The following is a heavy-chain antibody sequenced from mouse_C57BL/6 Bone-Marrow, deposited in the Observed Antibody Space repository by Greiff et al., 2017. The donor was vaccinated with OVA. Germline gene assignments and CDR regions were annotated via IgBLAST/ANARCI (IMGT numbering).Heavy chain of an antibody. V-gene: IGHV14-3*01. Sequence: VHVKQSVAELVRPGASVKLSCTASGFNIKNTYMHWVKQRPEQGLEWIGRIDPANGNTKYAPKFQGKATITADTSSNTAYLQLSSLTSEDTAIYYCARPFRLRLDVYAMDYWGQGTSVTVSS. CDR2: IDPANGNT. CDR3: ARPFRLRLDVYAMDY. CDR1: GFNIKNTY. D-gene: IGHD1-1*01. J-gene: IGHJ4*01.